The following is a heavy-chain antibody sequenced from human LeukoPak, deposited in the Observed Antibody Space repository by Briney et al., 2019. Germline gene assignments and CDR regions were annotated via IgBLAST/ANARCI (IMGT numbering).Heavy chain of an antibody. V-gene: IGHV1-18*01. CDR2: ISAYNGNT. Sequence: ASVKVSCKASGYTFTSYDINWVRQATGQGLEWMGWISAYNGNTNYAQKLQGRVTMTTDTSTNTAYMELRSLRSDDTAVYYCARDHPNYYGSGSYDRGYFDYWGQGTLVTVSS. D-gene: IGHD3-10*01. CDR3: ARDHPNYYGSGSYDRGYFDY. J-gene: IGHJ4*02. CDR1: GYTFTSYD.